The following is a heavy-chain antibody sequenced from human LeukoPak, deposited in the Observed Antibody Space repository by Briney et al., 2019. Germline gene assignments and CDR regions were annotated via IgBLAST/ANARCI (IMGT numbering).Heavy chain of an antibody. CDR3: ETRARYKGARATDFDS. CDR2: IRDGGASA. V-gene: IGHV3-23*01. Sequence: PGESLTLSCAASGFTFSNYAMGWVRQPPPKGLEWVSTIRDGGASAFSADSVKGRFTISRDHYNTLVYLQMNNLRAEDPAEYSCETRARYKGARATDFDSWGEGTQVTVSS. CDR1: GFTFSNYA. J-gene: IGHJ4*02. D-gene: IGHD1-14*01.